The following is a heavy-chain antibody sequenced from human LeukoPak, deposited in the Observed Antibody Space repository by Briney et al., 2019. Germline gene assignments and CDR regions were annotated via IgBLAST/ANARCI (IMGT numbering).Heavy chain of an antibody. CDR1: GYTFTSYG. J-gene: IGHJ4*02. CDR3: ARDSLYGSGRYLPDY. D-gene: IGHD3-10*01. CDR2: ISACNGNT. Sequence: ASVSDSCKASGYTFTSYGISCVRQAPGQGLEWMGWISACNGNTNYAQKLQGRVTMTTDTSTSTAYMELRSLRSDDTAVYYYARDSLYGSGRYLPDYWGQRSIVTVSS. V-gene: IGHV1-18*01.